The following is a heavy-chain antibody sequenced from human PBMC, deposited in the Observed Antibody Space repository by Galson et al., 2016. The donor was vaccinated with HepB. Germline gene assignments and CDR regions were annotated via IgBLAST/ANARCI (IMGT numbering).Heavy chain of an antibody. J-gene: IGHJ6*03. CDR3: ARHGGYRYENYYMDV. CDR2: IYYSGTT. V-gene: IGHV4-39*01. CDR1: GGSISFSSYY. Sequence: SETLSLTCTVPGGSISFSSYYWAWIRQPPGKGLEWIGSIYYSGTTYYKPSLTSRGTISVDTSKTQFSLKLSSVTAADTAVYYCARHGGYRYENYYMDVWGKGTTVTVSS. D-gene: IGHD5-18*01.